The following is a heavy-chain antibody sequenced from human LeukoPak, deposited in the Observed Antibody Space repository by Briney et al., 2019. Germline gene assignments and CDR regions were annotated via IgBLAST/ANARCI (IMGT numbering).Heavy chain of an antibody. Sequence: GGSLRLSCAASGFTFINYAMSWVRQAPGKGLEWVSTITDSGGTTFSVGSVKGRFTISRDNFRNTVYLQMNSLRAEDTAVYYCAKLWRGSHPRYFDHWGQGTLVTVSP. CDR2: ITDSGGTT. CDR1: GFTFINYA. V-gene: IGHV3-23*01. CDR3: AKLWRGSHPRYFDH. D-gene: IGHD1-26*01. J-gene: IGHJ4*02.